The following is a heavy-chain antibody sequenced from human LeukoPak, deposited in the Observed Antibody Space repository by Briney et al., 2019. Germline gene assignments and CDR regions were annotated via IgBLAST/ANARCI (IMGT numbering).Heavy chain of an antibody. Sequence: GGSLRLSCAASGLTFSSYVMYWVRQAPGKGLEWVAVISYDGSNKYYADSVKGRFTISRDNSKNTLYLQMNSLRAEDTAVYYCARDRGCSGGSCYSYYYGMDVWGQGTTVTVSS. J-gene: IGHJ6*02. CDR2: ISYDGSNK. V-gene: IGHV3-30-3*01. D-gene: IGHD2-15*01. CDR1: GLTFSSYV. CDR3: ARDRGCSGGSCYSYYYGMDV.